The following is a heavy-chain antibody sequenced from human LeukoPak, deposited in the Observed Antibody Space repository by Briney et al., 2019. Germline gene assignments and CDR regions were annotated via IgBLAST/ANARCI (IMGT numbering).Heavy chain of an antibody. D-gene: IGHD2-21*01. Sequence: GGSLRLSCAASGFTFSSYSMNWVRQAPGKGLEWVSSISSSSSYIYYADSVKGRFTISRDNAKNSLYLQMNSLRAEDTAVYYCARGFRGGAHDYWGQGTLVTVSS. V-gene: IGHV3-21*01. CDR2: ISSSSSYI. J-gene: IGHJ4*02. CDR3: ARGFRGGAHDY. CDR1: GFTFSSYS.